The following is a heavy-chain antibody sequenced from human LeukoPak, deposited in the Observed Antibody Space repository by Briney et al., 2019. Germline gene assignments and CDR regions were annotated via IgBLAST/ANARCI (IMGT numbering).Heavy chain of an antibody. D-gene: IGHD2/OR15-2a*01. CDR3: AKDSAKKYDDY. V-gene: IGHV3-23*01. CDR1: GFTFSNYA. J-gene: IGHJ4*02. CDR2: ISGSDGTT. Sequence: GGSLGLSCAASGFTFSNYAMSWVRQAPGKGLEWVSGISGSDGTTYYADSVKGRFTISRDNSKNTLYLQMNGLRAEDTAVYYCAKDSAKKYDDYWGQGTLVTVSS.